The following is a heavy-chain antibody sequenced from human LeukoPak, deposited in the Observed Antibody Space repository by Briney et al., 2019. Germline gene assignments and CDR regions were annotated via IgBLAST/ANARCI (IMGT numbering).Heavy chain of an antibody. CDR1: GGTFSSYA. Sequence: SVKVSCKASGGTFSSYAISWLRQAPGQGLEQMDRIIPILGIANYAQKFQRRVTITADKSTSTAYMELSSLRSEDTAVYYCARDRGYCSGGSCFVDYWGQGTLVTVSS. J-gene: IGHJ4*02. D-gene: IGHD2-15*01. V-gene: IGHV1-69*04. CDR2: IIPILGIA. CDR3: ARDRGYCSGGSCFVDY.